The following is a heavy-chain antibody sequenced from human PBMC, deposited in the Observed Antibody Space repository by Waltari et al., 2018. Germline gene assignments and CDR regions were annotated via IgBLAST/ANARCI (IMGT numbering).Heavy chain of an antibody. CDR1: GFTFSNAW. Sequence: VQLVESGGGLVKPGGSLRLSCAASGFTFSNAWMSWVRQAPGKGLEWIGSIYYSGSTYYNPSLKSRVTISVDTSKNQFSLKLSSVTAADTAVYYCARGGIYGAAPYNWFDPWGQGTLVTVSS. CDR2: IYYSGST. V-gene: IGHV4-59*05. J-gene: IGHJ5*02. CDR3: ARGGIYGAAPYNWFDP. D-gene: IGHD1-26*01.